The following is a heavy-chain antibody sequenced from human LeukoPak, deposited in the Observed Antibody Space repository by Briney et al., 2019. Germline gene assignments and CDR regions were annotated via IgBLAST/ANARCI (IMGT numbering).Heavy chain of an antibody. J-gene: IGHJ6*03. D-gene: IGHD3-22*01. Sequence: SETLSLTCAVYGGSFSGYHWTWIRQSPGKGLEWVGDINPSGSTYYNPSLKSRLTISVDTSKNQFSLKLRSVTAADTAVYYCARGRHDITMIVVVMTSVSYYLDVWGKGTTVTVS. CDR1: GGSFSGYH. CDR3: ARGRHDITMIVVVMTSVSYYLDV. CDR2: INPSGST. V-gene: IGHV4-34*01.